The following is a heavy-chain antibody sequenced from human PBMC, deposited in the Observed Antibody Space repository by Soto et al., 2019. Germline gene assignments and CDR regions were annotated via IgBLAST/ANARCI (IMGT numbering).Heavy chain of an antibody. V-gene: IGHV3-23*01. CDR2: ISGSGGST. J-gene: IGHJ5*02. CDR1: GFTFSSYA. Sequence: GGSLRLSCAASGFTFSSYAMSWVRQAPGKGLEWVSAISGSGGSTYYADSVKGRFTISRDNSKNTLYLQMNSLRAEDTAVYYCAKYCSSTSCYIGDWFDPWGQGTLVTVST. CDR3: AKYCSSTSCYIGDWFDP. D-gene: IGHD2-2*02.